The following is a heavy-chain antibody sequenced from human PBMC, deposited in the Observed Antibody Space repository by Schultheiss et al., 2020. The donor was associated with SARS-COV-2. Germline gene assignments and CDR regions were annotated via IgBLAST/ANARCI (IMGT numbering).Heavy chain of an antibody. CDR1: GFTFSSYT. Sequence: GGSLRLSCAASGFTFSSYTMNWVRQAPGKGLEWVSAISGSGGSTYYADSVKGRFTFSRDNSKNTLQMNSLRAEDTAVYYCARVMEGDYDFWSRYYYGMDVWGQGTTVTVSS. V-gene: IGHV3-23*01. J-gene: IGHJ6*02. CDR3: ARVMEGDYDFWSRYYYGMDV. CDR2: ISGSGGST. D-gene: IGHD3-3*01.